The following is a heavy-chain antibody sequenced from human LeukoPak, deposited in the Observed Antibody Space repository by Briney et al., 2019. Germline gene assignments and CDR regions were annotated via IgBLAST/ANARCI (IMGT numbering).Heavy chain of an antibody. J-gene: IGHJ4*02. V-gene: IGHV3-33*01. CDR3: ARDRGVGASPFDY. CDR2: IWYDGSNK. D-gene: IGHD1-26*01. CDR1: GFTFSSYG. Sequence: GGSLRLSCAASGFTFSSYGMHWVRQAPGKGLEWVAVIWYDGSNKYYADSVKGRFTISRDNSKNTLYLQMNSLRAEDTAVYYCARDRGVGASPFDYWGQGTLVTVSS.